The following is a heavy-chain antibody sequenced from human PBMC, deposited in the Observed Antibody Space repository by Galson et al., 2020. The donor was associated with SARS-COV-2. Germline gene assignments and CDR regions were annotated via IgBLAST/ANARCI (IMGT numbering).Heavy chain of an antibody. CDR2: ISYDGSNK. J-gene: IGHJ4*02. Sequence: GESLKISCAASGFTFSSYAMHWVRQAPGKGLEWVAVISYDGSNKYYADSVKGRFTISRDNSKNTLYLQMNSLRAEDTAVYYCARDGITIFGVVFSADFDYWGQGTLVTVSS. CDR1: GFTFSSYA. V-gene: IGHV3-30-3*01. CDR3: ARDGITIFGVVFSADFDY. D-gene: IGHD3-3*01.